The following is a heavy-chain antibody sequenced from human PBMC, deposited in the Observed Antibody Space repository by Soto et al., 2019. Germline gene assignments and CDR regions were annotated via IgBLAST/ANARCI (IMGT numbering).Heavy chain of an antibody. CDR1: GYSFTSYW. Sequence: GESLKISCKGSGYSFTSYWIGWVRQMPGKGLEWMGIIYPGDSDTRYSPSFQGQVTISADKSISTAYLQWSSLKASDTAMYYCARQRAGPAAMGVRYYYYMDVWGKGTTVTVSS. CDR2: IYPGDSDT. D-gene: IGHD2-2*01. J-gene: IGHJ6*03. CDR3: ARQRAGPAAMGVRYYYYMDV. V-gene: IGHV5-51*01.